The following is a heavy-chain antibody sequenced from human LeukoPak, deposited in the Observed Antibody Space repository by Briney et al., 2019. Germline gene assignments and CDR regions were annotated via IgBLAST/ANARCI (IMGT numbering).Heavy chain of an antibody. CDR3: ARDMIVTGDYYYGMDV. J-gene: IGHJ6*02. CDR1: GYTFTGYY. V-gene: IGHV1-2*04. CDR2: INPNSGGT. D-gene: IGHD3-22*01. Sequence: ASVKVSCEASGYTFTGYYMHWVRQAPGQGLEWMGWINPNSGGTNYAQKFQGWVTMTRDTSISTAYMELSRLRSDDTAVYYCARDMIVTGDYYYGMDVWGQGTTVTVSS.